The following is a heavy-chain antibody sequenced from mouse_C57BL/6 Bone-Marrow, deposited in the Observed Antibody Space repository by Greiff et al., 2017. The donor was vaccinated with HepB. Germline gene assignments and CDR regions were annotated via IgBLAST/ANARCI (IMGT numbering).Heavy chain of an antibody. D-gene: IGHD1-1*01. Sequence: EVQRVESGGGLVKPGWSLKLSCAASGFTFSDYGMHWVRQAPEKGLEWVAYISSGSSTIYYADTVKGRFTISRDNAKNTLFLQMTSLRSEDTAMYYCARGPFRNDYGSSWDWYFDDWGTGTTVTVSS. J-gene: IGHJ1*03. V-gene: IGHV5-17*01. CDR2: ISSGSSTI. CDR1: GFTFSDYG. CDR3: ARGPFRNDYGSSWDWYFDD.